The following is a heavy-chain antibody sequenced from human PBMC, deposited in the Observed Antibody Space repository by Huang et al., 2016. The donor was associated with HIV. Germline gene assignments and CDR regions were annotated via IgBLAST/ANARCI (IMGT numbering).Heavy chain of an antibody. J-gene: IGHJ6*03. Sequence: VQLVESGGGVVQPGRSLRLSCAASRFTFHNYAMPWVRQAPVKGSEWVEVISYDGSNKYHADSVKGRFTISRDKYKNTLYLQMNSLRAEDTAVYYCARDLWLRDLYYYYYMDVWGKGTTVTVSS. CDR2: ISYDGSNK. D-gene: IGHD5-12*01. CDR1: RFTFHNYA. CDR3: ARDLWLRDLYYYYYMDV. V-gene: IGHV3-30-3*01.